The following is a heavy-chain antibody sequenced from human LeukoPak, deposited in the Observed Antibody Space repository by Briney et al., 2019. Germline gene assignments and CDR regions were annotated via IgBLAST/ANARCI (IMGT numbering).Heavy chain of an antibody. Sequence: ASVKVSCKASGYTFTSYAMHWVRQAPGQRLEWMGWINAGNGNTKYSQKFQGRVTITRDTSASTAYMELSSLRSEDTAVYYCARAGESGIVATTFDYWGQGTLVTVSS. CDR1: GYTFTSYA. CDR3: ARAGESGIVATTFDY. CDR2: INAGNGNT. D-gene: IGHD5-12*01. J-gene: IGHJ4*02. V-gene: IGHV1-3*01.